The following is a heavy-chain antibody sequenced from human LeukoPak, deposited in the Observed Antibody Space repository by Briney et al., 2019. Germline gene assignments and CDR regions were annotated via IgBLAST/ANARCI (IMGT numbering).Heavy chain of an antibody. CDR1: GFTFSVYA. J-gene: IGHJ6*02. CDR3: ARVLHYYVAMDV. V-gene: IGHV3-23*01. CDR2: IGSDDKA. D-gene: IGHD3-10*02. Sequence: PGGSLRLSCEASGFTFSVYAMTWVRQAPGKGLGWVSSIGSDDKAHYSESVKGRFAISRDNSKNTLVLQLHNRRLEDTALYYCARVLHYYVAMDVWGQGTTVTVSS.